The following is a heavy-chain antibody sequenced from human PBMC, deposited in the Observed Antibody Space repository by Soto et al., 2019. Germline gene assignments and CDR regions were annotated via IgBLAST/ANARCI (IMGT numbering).Heavy chain of an antibody. D-gene: IGHD5-12*01. V-gene: IGHV1-46*01. CDR2: INPSGGST. CDR3: ARGTGGAVEMATIFDY. CDR1: GYTFTSYY. J-gene: IGHJ4*02. Sequence: GASVKVSCKASGYTFTSYYMHWVRQAPEQGLEWMGIINPSGGSTSYAQKFQGRVTMTRDTSTSTVYMELSSLRSEDTAVYYCARGTGGAVEMATIFDYWGQGTLVTVSS.